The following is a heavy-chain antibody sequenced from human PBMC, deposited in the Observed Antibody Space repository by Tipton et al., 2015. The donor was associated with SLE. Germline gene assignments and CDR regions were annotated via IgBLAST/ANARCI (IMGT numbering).Heavy chain of an antibody. D-gene: IGHD1-26*01. CDR1: GFTFTTYS. V-gene: IGHV3-48*01. CDR2: ISSSGSAI. J-gene: IGHJ4*02. Sequence: LSLTCAASGFTFTTYSMNWVRQAPGKGLEWVSYISSSGSAIYYADSVKGRFAISRDNAKKSLYLQMNSLRVDDTAVYYCARVGATIDYWGQGTLVTVSS. CDR3: ARVGATIDY.